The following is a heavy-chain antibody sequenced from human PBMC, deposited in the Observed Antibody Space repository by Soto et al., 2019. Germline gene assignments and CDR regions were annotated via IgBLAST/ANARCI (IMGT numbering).Heavy chain of an antibody. CDR3: ARLLFGRYGDSEDDYYYGMDV. J-gene: IGHJ6*02. CDR2: ISAYNGNT. D-gene: IGHD4-17*01. V-gene: IGHV1-18*01. Sequence: ASVKVSCKASGYTFTSYGISWVRQAPGQGLEWMGWISAYNGNTNYAQKFQGRVTMTTDKSTSTAYMELSSLRSDDTAVYYCARLLFGRYGDSEDDYYYGMDVWGQGTTVTVSS. CDR1: GYTFTSYG.